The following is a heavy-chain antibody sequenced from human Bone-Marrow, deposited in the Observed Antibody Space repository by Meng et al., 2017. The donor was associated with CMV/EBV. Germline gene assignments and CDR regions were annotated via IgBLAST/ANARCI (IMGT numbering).Heavy chain of an antibody. D-gene: IGHD5-12*01. J-gene: IGHJ4*02. CDR3: ARESKWPHLMAPSDY. CDR1: GDSISSSIYY. CDR2: IYYSGST. V-gene: IGHV4-39*07. Sequence: SETLSLTCTVSGDSISSSIYYWGWIRQPPGKGLEWIASIYYSGSTYYNPSLKSRVTISVDTSKNQFSLKLSSVTAADTAVYYCARESKWPHLMAPSDYWGQGTLVTVSS.